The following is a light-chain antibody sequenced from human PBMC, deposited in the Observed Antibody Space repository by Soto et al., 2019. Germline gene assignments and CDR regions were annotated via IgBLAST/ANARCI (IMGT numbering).Light chain of an antibody. CDR2: DAS. J-gene: IGKJ1*01. V-gene: IGKV1-5*01. CDR1: QTISSW. Sequence: DIQMTQSPSTLSASVRDRVTITCRASQTISSWLAWFQQKPGKAPKLLIYDASSLESGVPSRFSGSGSGTELTLTITSLQPDDFATYYCQQYNSYPWTFGQGTKVDI. CDR3: QQYNSYPWT.